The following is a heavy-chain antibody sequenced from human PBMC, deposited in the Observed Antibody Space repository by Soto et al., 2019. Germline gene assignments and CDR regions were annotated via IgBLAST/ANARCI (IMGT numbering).Heavy chain of an antibody. J-gene: IGHJ4*02. CDR1: GYTLTELS. Sequence: ASVKVSCKVSGYTLTELSMHWVRQAPGKGLEWMGGFDPEDGETIYAQKFQGRVTMTEDTSTDTAYMELSSLRSEDTAVYYCEKVGGSGYDLDYWGQGNLVTVSS. D-gene: IGHD5-12*01. V-gene: IGHV1-24*01. CDR2: FDPEDGET. CDR3: EKVGGSGYDLDY.